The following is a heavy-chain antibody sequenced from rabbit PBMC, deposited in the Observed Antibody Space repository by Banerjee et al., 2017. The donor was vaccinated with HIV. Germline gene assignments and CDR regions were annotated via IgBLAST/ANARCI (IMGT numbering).Heavy chain of an antibody. CDR2: IYAGSSGNT. CDR3: ARHLAGSVGGSYNL. J-gene: IGHJ4*01. Sequence: QEQLEESGGGLVKPEGSLTLTCKASGFSFSNRYVMCWVRQAPGKGLEWIACIYAGSSGNTVYATWAKGRFTISRTSSTTVALQMTSLTAADTATYFCARHLAGSVGGSYNLWGQGTLVTVS. V-gene: IGHV1S45*01. CDR1: GFSFSNRYV. D-gene: IGHD8-1*01.